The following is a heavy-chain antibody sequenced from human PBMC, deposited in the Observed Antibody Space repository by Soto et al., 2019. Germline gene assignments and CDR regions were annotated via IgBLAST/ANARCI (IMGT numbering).Heavy chain of an antibody. CDR2: IRGDGGAT. CDR1: GFTLSDYD. Sequence: DVHLLESGGGLVQPGGSLRLSCVASGFTLSDYDMGWVRQAPGKGLEWVSLIRGDGGATYYARSLEGRLTISRDTSENTRYLQMNSLRAEDTALYYCAKDRRGGEYPAFDLWGQGTLVTVSS. D-gene: IGHD2-21*01. CDR3: AKDRRGGEYPAFDL. V-gene: IGHV3-23*01. J-gene: IGHJ3*01.